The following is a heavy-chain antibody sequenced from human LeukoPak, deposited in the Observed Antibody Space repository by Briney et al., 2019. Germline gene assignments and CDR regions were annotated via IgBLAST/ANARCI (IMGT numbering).Heavy chain of an antibody. D-gene: IGHD5-18*01. V-gene: IGHV3-49*04. CDR3: TRVIRKGSVTSNYYYYGMDV. Sequence: GGSLRLSCTASGFTFGDYAMSWVRQAPGKGLEWVGFIRSKAYGGTTEYAASVKGRFTNSRDDSKSIAYLQMNSLKTEDTAVYYCTRVIRKGSVTSNYYYYGMDVWGQGTTVTVSS. J-gene: IGHJ6*02. CDR2: IRSKAYGGTT. CDR1: GFTFGDYA.